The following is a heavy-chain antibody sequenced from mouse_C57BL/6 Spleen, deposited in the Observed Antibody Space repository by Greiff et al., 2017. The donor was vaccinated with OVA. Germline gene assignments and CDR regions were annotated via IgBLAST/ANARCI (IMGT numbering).Heavy chain of an antibody. V-gene: IGHV1-72*01. CDR3: AGYYYGSSYWYFDV. D-gene: IGHD1-1*01. CDR2: IDPNSGGT. J-gene: IGHJ1*03. CDR1: GYTFTSYW. Sequence: QVHVKQPGAELVKPGASVKLSCKASGYTFTSYWMHWVKQRPGRGLEWIGRIDPNSGGTKYNEKFKSKATLTVDKPSSTAYMQLSSLTSEDSAVYYCAGYYYGSSYWYFDVWGTGTTVTVSS.